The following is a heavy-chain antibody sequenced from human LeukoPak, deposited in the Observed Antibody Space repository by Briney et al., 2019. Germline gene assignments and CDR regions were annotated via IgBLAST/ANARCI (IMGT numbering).Heavy chain of an antibody. Sequence: MSSETLSLTCTVSGGSISSSSYYWGWIRQPPGKGLEWIGSIYYSGSTYYNPSLKSRVTISVDTSKNQFSLKLSSVTAADTAVYYCARDGIGVPAAIESYYYYGMDVWGQGTTVTVSS. J-gene: IGHJ6*02. CDR1: GGSISSSSYY. D-gene: IGHD2-2*01. V-gene: IGHV4-39*07. CDR3: ARDGIGVPAAIESYYYYGMDV. CDR2: IYYSGST.